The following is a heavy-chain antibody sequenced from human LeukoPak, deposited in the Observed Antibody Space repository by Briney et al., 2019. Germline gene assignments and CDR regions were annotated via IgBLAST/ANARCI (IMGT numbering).Heavy chain of an antibody. J-gene: IGHJ4*02. Sequence: GGSLRLSCVVSGFTFSSYAMSWVRQAPGKGLEWVSSLSDSGVSTYYADSVKGRFTISRDNAKNSLYLQMNSLRADDTAVYYCARDIAVAGYWGQGTLVTVSS. D-gene: IGHD6-19*01. V-gene: IGHV3-23*01. CDR3: ARDIAVAGY. CDR1: GFTFSSYA. CDR2: LSDSGVST.